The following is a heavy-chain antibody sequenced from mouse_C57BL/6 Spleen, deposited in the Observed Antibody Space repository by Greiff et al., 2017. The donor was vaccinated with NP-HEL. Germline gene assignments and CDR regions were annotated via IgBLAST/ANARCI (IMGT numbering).Heavy chain of an antibody. D-gene: IGHD2-4*01. CDR2: INPNNGGT. J-gene: IGHJ2*01. CDR1: GYTFTDYN. Sequence: EVQLQESGPELVKPGASVKMSCKASGYTFTDYNMHWVKQSHGKSLEWIGYINPNNGGTSYNQKFKGKATLTVNKSSSTAYMELRSRTSEDSAVYYCAREGYDYDYYCDYWGQGTTLTVSS. CDR3: AREGYDYDYYCDY. V-gene: IGHV1-22*01.